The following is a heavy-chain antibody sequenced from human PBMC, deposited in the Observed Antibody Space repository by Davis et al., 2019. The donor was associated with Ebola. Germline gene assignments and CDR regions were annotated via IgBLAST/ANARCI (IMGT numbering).Heavy chain of an antibody. Sequence: AASVKVSCKASGYTFSRYYMHWVRQAPGQGLEWMGRITPNSGGTQYAQKFQGRVTMTRDTSISTAYMELSRLTSDDTAVYYCARGSGYLIHWFDPWGQGTLVTVSS. D-gene: IGHD1-1*01. CDR3: ARGSGYLIHWFDP. CDR2: ITPNSGGT. CDR1: GYTFSRYY. V-gene: IGHV1-2*06. J-gene: IGHJ5*02.